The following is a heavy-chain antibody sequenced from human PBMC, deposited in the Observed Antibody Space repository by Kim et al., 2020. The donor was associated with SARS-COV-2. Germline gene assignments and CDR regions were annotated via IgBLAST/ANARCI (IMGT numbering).Heavy chain of an antibody. J-gene: IGHJ4*01. CDR3: AKGPPMVRGVTKPDY. V-gene: IGHV3-30*18. CDR2: ISYDGSNK. Sequence: GGSLRLSCAASGFTFSSYGMHWVRQAPGKGLEWVAVISYDGSNKYYADSVKGRFTISRDNSKNTLYLQMNSLRAEDTAVYYCAKGPPMVRGVTKPDYWG. CDR1: GFTFSSYG. D-gene: IGHD3-10*01.